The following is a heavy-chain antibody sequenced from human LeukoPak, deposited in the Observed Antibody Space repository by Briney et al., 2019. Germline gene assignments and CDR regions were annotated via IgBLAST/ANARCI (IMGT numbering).Heavy chain of an antibody. Sequence: GGSLRLSCAASGFTFSCYGMHWVRQAPGKGLEWVAVIWYDGSNKYYADSVKGRFTISRDNSKNTLYQQMNSLRAEDTAVYYCAREYTYYYDSSGYHYYYYYGMDVWGQGTTVTVSS. CDR1: GFTFSCYG. CDR3: AREYTYYYDSSGYHYYYYYGMDV. V-gene: IGHV3-33*01. D-gene: IGHD3-22*01. J-gene: IGHJ6*02. CDR2: IWYDGSNK.